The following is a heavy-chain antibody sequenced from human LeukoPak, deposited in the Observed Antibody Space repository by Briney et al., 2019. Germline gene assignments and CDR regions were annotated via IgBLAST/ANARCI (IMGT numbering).Heavy chain of an antibody. CDR1: GFTFSSNW. CDR2: IRQDGGLK. J-gene: IGHJ4*02. CDR3: AREIVGAIKSYFDY. V-gene: IGHV3-7*01. Sequence: PGGSLRLSCTASGFTFSSNWMSWVRQAPRKGLEWVANIRQDGGLKHYVDSVKGRFTISRDNAENSLYLQMNSLRAEDTAVYYCAREIVGAIKSYFDYWGQGTLVTASS. D-gene: IGHD1-26*01.